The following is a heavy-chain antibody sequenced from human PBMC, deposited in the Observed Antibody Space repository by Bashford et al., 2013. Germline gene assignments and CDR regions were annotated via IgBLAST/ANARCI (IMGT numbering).Heavy chain of an antibody. J-gene: IGHJ4*02. CDR2: VNEDESGK. CDR1: GFTLSSYW. D-gene: IGHD6-13*01. V-gene: IGHV3-7*01. CDR3: ATKQGDY. Sequence: GGSLRLSCAASGFTLSSYWMMWVRQAPGKGLEWVANVNEDESGKYYVDSVRGRFTISRDNAKNSLYLQMNSLRVEDTAMYYCATKQGDYWGQGTLVTVSS.